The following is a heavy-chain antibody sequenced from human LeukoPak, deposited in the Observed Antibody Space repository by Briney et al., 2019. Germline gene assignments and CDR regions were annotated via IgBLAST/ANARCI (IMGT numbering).Heavy chain of an antibody. V-gene: IGHV4-61*01. CDR3: ARDSGYSYGYNWFDP. D-gene: IGHD5-18*01. CDR2: IYYSGST. CDR1: GASVSSGSYY. Sequence: SETLSLTCNVSGASVSSGSYYWSWIRQPPGKGLEWIGYIYYSGSTNYNPSLKSRVTISVDTSKNQFSLKLSSVTAADTAVYYCARDSGYSYGYNWFDPWGQGTLVTVSS. J-gene: IGHJ5*02.